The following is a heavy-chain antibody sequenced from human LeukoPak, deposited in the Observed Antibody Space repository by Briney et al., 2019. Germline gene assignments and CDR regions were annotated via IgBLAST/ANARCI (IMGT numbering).Heavy chain of an antibody. Sequence: SETLSLTCAVYGGSFSGYYWSWIRQPPGKGLEWIGEINHSGSTNYNPSLKSRVTISVDTSKNQFSLKLSSVTAADTAVYYCARGGCYYGSGSPNWFDPWGQGTLVTVSS. V-gene: IGHV4-34*01. D-gene: IGHD3-10*01. J-gene: IGHJ5*02. CDR3: ARGGCYYGSGSPNWFDP. CDR2: INHSGST. CDR1: GGSFSGYY.